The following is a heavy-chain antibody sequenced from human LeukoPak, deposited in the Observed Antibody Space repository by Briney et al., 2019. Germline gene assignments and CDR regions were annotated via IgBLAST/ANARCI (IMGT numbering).Heavy chain of an antibody. V-gene: IGHV4-59*01. CDR2: IYSCWSS. Sequence: SETLSLLRTVSGGHLNSYHGRWIPQPPREGLGVDGYIYSCWSSNHNPSLKSRAAISVDTSKTQLSLKLSSLTAADTAVYYCARGDGTGRTRYYYCMYVGDKGTAVTVSS. CDR3: ARGDGTGRTRYYYCMYV. D-gene: IGHD1-14*01. J-gene: IGHJ6*04. CDR1: GGHLNSYH.